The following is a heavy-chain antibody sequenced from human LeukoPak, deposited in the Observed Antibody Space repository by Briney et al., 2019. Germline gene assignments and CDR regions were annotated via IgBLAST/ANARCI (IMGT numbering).Heavy chain of an antibody. Sequence: SETLSLTCSVSGGSISGYYWSWIRQPPGKGLEWIGYFYYTGYTNYNPSLKSRVAISVDTSKNQFSLYLTSVTAADTAVYYCARESYGIDSWGQGTLVSVSS. CDR3: ARESYGIDS. V-gene: IGHV4-59*01. D-gene: IGHD5-18*01. CDR2: FYYTGYT. J-gene: IGHJ4*02. CDR1: GGSISGYY.